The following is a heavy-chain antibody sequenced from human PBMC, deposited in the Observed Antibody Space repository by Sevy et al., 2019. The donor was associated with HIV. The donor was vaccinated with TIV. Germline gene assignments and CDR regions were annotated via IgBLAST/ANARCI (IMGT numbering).Heavy chain of an antibody. CDR2: INPNNGGT. Sequence: ASVKVSCKASGYTFTDYYMHWVRQAPGQGLEWVGWINPNNGGTNYAQKFQGRVTMTRDTSISTAYMELSSLTSDDAAVYYCERFSHYNNYARPDYWGQGTLVTVSS. D-gene: IGHD4-4*01. J-gene: IGHJ4*02. CDR1: GYTFTDYY. CDR3: ERFSHYNNYARPDY. V-gene: IGHV1-2*02.